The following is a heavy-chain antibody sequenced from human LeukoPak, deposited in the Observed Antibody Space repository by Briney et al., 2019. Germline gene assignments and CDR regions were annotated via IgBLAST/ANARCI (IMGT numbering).Heavy chain of an antibody. V-gene: IGHV4-59*01. D-gene: IGHD3-22*01. CDR2: IYDSGST. Sequence: SETLSLTCTVSGGSISSYYWSWIRQPPGKGLEWIGYIYDSGSTNYNPSLKSRVTISVDTSKNQFSLKLSSVTAADTAVYYCACLTTADAFDIWGQGTMVTVSS. J-gene: IGHJ3*02. CDR1: GGSISSYY. CDR3: ACLTTADAFDI.